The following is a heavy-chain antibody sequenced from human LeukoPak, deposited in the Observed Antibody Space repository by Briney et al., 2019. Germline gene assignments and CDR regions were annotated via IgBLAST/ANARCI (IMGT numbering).Heavy chain of an antibody. Sequence: GGSLRLSCAASGFTFSSYIMNWVRQARGKAREGVSSISSSSSYIYYADSVTGRFTISRDNAENSLYLQMNSLRAEDTPVYYCARGPRRTYYDFWSGYLRCDYWGQGTLVTVSS. CDR2: ISSSSSYI. D-gene: IGHD3-3*01. CDR3: ARGPRRTYYDFWSGYLRCDY. J-gene: IGHJ4*02. V-gene: IGHV3-21*01. CDR1: GFTFSSYI.